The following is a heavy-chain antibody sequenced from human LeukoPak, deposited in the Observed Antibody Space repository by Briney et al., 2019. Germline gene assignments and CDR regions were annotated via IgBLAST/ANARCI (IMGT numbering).Heavy chain of an antibody. CDR3: ARGYPLGYCSGGSCPFFDY. CDR1: GYTFTGYY. V-gene: IGHV1-2*02. Sequence: ASVKVSCKASGYTFTGYYMHWVRQAPGQGLEWMGWINPNSGGTNYAQKFQGRVTMTRDTSISTAYMELSSLRSEDTAVYYCARGYPLGYCSGGSCPFFDYWGQGILVTVSS. D-gene: IGHD2-15*01. J-gene: IGHJ4*02. CDR2: INPNSGGT.